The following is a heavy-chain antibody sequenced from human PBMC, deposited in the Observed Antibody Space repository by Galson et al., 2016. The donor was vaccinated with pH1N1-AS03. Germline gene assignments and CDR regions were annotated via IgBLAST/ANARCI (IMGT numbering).Heavy chain of an antibody. D-gene: IGHD6-13*01. V-gene: IGHV6-1*01. CDR3: ARPTAGLYSTYFGLDV. CDR2: TYYRSKWYN. CDR1: GDSVSSNSAA. Sequence: CAISGDSVSSNSAAWNWIRQSPSRGLEWLGRTYYRSKWYNDYAVSVKSRITINPDTSKNQFSLQLNSVTPEDTALYYCARPTAGLYSTYFGLDVWGQGTTVTVSS. J-gene: IGHJ6*02.